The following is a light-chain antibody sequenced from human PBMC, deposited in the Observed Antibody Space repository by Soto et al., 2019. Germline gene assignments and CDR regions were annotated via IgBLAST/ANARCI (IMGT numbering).Light chain of an antibody. V-gene: IGKV3-11*01. CDR3: QQYNNWPPWT. Sequence: EIVLTHSAATLSFSPGEIATLSFRASQSVSSYLAWYQQKPCQAPRLLIYDASNRATGIPARFSGSGSGTEFTLTISSLQSEDCVVYYCQQYNNWPPWTFGQGTKVDIK. CDR2: DAS. J-gene: IGKJ1*01. CDR1: QSVSSY.